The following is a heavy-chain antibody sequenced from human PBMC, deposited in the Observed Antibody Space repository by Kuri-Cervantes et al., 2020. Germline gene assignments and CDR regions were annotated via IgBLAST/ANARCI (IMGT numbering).Heavy chain of an antibody. V-gene: IGHV4-34*01. CDR3: ARGIVGLLPVRFDY. Sequence: GSLRLSCAASGFTVSSNYMSWVRQAPGKGLEWIGEINHSGSTNYNPSLKSRVTISVDKSKNQFSLKMTSVTAADTAVYYCARGIVGLLPVRFDYWGQGTLVTVSS. J-gene: IGHJ4*02. D-gene: IGHD2-15*01. CDR2: INHSGST. CDR1: GFTVSSNY.